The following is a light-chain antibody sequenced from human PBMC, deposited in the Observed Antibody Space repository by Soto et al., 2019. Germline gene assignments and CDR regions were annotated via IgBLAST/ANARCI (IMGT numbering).Light chain of an antibody. J-gene: IGKJ2*01. CDR1: QSVSNY. V-gene: IGKV3-11*01. CDR3: QQYGGSTIFT. Sequence: DIVVTQSPATLSLSPGERVTLSCRASQSVSNYLAWYQQKPGQAPRLLIYDASKRATGIPARFSGRGSGTDFTLTISSLEPEDFAVYYCQQYGGSTIFTFGQGTKLEV. CDR2: DAS.